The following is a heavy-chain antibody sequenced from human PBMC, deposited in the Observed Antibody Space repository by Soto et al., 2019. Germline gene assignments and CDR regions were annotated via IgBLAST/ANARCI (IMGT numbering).Heavy chain of an antibody. D-gene: IGHD2-2*01. CDR2: IYTDGSRT. Sequence: EVQLVESGGGLVQPGGSLRLSCAASGFTFSSYWMHWVRQAPGKGLVWVSRIYTDGSRTNYADSVKGRFTISRDNAKNTLYLQINSLRAEDTAVYYCARGHMHLYGMDVCGQGTTVTVSS. CDR3: ARGHMHLYGMDV. V-gene: IGHV3-74*01. CDR1: GFTFSSYW. J-gene: IGHJ6*02.